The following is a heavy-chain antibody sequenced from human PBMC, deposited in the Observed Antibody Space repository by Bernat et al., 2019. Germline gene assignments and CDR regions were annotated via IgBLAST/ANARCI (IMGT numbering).Heavy chain of an antibody. CDR2: ISAYNGNT. CDR3: ARDRATVTTHSYYGMDV. CDR1: GYTFTSYG. Sequence: QVQLVQSGAEVKKPGASVKVSCKASGYTFTSYGISWVRQAPGQGLEWMGWISAYNGNTNYAQKLQGRVTMTTDTSTSTAYMELRSLRSDDTAVYYCARDRATVTTHSYYGMDVWGQGTTVTVSS. J-gene: IGHJ6*02. V-gene: IGHV1-18*01. D-gene: IGHD4-17*01.